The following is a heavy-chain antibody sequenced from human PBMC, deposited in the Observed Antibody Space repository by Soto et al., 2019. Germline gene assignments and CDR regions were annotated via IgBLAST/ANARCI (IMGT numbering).Heavy chain of an antibody. V-gene: IGHV1-69*13. CDR1: GGTFSSYA. CDR2: IIPIFGTA. Sequence: GASVKVSCKASGGTFSSYAISWVRQAPGQGLEWMGGIIPIFGTANYAQKFQGRVTITADESTSTAYMELSSLRSEDTAVYYCARGGVGYDFWSGYDFRDTFDPWGQGTLVTVSS. J-gene: IGHJ5*02. CDR3: ARGGVGYDFWSGYDFRDTFDP. D-gene: IGHD3-3*01.